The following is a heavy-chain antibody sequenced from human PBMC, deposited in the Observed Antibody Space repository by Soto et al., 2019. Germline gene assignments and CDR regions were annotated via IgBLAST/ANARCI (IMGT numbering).Heavy chain of an antibody. J-gene: IGHJ4*02. Sequence: ESGGGVVQPGRSLRLSCAASGFTFSSYGMHWVRQAPGKGLEWVAVISYDGSNKYYADSVKGRFTISRDNSKITLYLQMNSLRAEDTAVYYCAKDSRIVVVTAPYDYWGQGTLVTVSS. D-gene: IGHD2-21*02. CDR1: GFTFSSYG. CDR2: ISYDGSNK. V-gene: IGHV3-30*18. CDR3: AKDSRIVVVTAPYDY.